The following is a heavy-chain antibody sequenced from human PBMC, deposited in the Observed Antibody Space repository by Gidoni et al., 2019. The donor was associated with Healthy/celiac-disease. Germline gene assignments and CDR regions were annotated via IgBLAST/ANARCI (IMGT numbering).Heavy chain of an antibody. CDR3: ARDWSRGRGNFDY. V-gene: IGHV4-39*02. J-gene: IGHJ4*02. D-gene: IGHD3-10*01. CDR2: TYYSGST. CDR1: GGSISSSSYY. Sequence: QLQLQESGPGLVKPSETLSLTCTVPGGSISSSSYYWGWIRQPPGKGLGWIGSTYYSGSTYYNPSLKSRVTISVDTSKNQFSLKLSSVTAADTAVYYCARDWSRGRGNFDYWGQGTLVTVSS.